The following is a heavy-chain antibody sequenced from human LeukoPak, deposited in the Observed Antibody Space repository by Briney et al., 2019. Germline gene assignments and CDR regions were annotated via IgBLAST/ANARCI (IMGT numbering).Heavy chain of an antibody. CDR3: VREYFGSGSDYFDF. V-gene: IGHV3-23*01. J-gene: IGHJ4*02. D-gene: IGHD3-10*01. CDR1: GFTFKTYG. Sequence: GGSLRLSCAASGFTFKTYGMSWVRQAPGKGLEWLSGISGSGATTYYPDSLKGRLTISRDNSNNTLYLEMASLRAEDTAVYYCVREYFGSGSDYFDFWGQGSLVTVSS. CDR2: ISGSGATT.